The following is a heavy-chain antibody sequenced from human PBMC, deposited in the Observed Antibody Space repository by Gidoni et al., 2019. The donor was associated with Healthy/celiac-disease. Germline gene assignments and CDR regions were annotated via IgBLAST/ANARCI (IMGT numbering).Heavy chain of an antibody. V-gene: IGHV1-8*01. CDR1: GYPFTSDD. J-gene: IGHJ4*02. D-gene: IGHD6-19*01. CDR3: AVYSSGWHFTSDY. CDR2: MNPTSGNT. Sequence: QVQLVQSGAEVKKPGDSVKVSCMASGYPFTSDDSNWVRQATGQGLEWMGWMNPTSGNTGYAQKVQGRVTMTRNTSIRTAYMELSSVRSEDTAVYYCAVYSSGWHFTSDYWGQGTLVTVSS.